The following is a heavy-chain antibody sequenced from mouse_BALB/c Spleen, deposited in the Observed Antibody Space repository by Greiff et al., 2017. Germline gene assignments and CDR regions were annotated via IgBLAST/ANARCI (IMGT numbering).Heavy chain of an antibody. D-gene: IGHD2-10*01. CDR1: GYTFTSYN. J-gene: IGHJ3*01. Sequence: LQQPGAELVKPGASVKMSCKASGYTFTSYNMHWVKQTPGQGLEWIGAIYPGNGDTSYNQKFKGKATLTADKSSSTAYMQLSSLTSEDSAVYYCAREGAYYGNYNGFAYWGQGTLVTVSA. V-gene: IGHV1-12*01. CDR2: IYPGNGDT. CDR3: AREGAYYGNYNGFAY.